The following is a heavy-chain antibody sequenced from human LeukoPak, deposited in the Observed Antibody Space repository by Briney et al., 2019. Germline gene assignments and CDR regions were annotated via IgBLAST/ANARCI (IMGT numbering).Heavy chain of an antibody. Sequence: GGSLRLSCAASKFTFSSYEINWVRQAPGKGLEWVSYITSSGSTIYYADSVKGRFTISRDNAKNSLYLQMNSLRAEDTAVYYCASVTGTVFYYYYGMDVWGQGTTVTVSS. D-gene: IGHD1-20*01. CDR3: ASVTGTVFYYYYGMDV. V-gene: IGHV3-48*03. CDR2: ITSSGSTI. CDR1: KFTFSSYE. J-gene: IGHJ6*02.